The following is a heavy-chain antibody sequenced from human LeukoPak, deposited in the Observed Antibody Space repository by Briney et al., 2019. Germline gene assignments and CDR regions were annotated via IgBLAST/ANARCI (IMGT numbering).Heavy chain of an antibody. D-gene: IGHD4-17*01. CDR2: MYHNGST. J-gene: IGHJ6*03. CDR1: GGSISSYSYY. V-gene: IGHV4-39*01. Sequence: SETLSLTCTVSGGSISSYSYYWGWIRQPPGKGLEWIGSMYHNGSTYYNPSLKSRVTISVDTSKNQFSLKLSSVTAADTAVYYCARHGLTLRKGYYYYYMDVWGKGTTVTISS. CDR3: ARHGLTLRKGYYYYYMDV.